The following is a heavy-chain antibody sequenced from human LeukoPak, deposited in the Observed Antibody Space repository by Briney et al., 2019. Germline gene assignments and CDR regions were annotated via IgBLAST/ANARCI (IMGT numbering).Heavy chain of an antibody. CDR3: ARPYYYDSRIDP. Sequence: PSQTLSLTCTVSGGSISSGDYYWSWIRQPPGKGLEWIAFMYYSGSTYYNPSLKSRVTMSADTSKNQLSLKLSSVTAADTAVYYCARPYYYDSRIDPWGQGILVTVSS. CDR2: MYYSGST. V-gene: IGHV4-30-4*01. J-gene: IGHJ5*02. CDR1: GGSISSGDYY. D-gene: IGHD3-22*01.